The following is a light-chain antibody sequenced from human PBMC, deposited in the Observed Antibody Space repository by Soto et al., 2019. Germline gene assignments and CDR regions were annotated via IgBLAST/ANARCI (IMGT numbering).Light chain of an antibody. CDR2: RNN. CDR1: SSNIGSNY. J-gene: IGLJ3*02. V-gene: IGLV1-47*01. CDR3: ASWDDSLSGPV. Sequence: QLVLTQPPSASGTPGQRVIISCSGSSSNIGSNYVYWYQQFPATAPKLLIYRNNQRPSGVPDRFSGSKSGTSASLAISGLRSEDEADYHCASWDDSLSGPVFGGGTKLTVL.